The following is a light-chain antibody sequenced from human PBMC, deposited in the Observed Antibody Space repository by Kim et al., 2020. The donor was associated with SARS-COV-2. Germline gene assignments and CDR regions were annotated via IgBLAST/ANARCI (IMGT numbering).Light chain of an antibody. CDR2: DNN. CDR3: GTWDSSLSTVV. Sequence: QSVLTQPPSVSAAPGQKVTISCSGSRSNIENNYVSWYQQLPGTAPKLLIYDNNKRPSGIPDRFSGSKSGTSATLGITGLQTGDEADYYCGTWDSSLSTVVFGGGTQLTVL. J-gene: IGLJ2*01. CDR1: RSNIENNY. V-gene: IGLV1-51*01.